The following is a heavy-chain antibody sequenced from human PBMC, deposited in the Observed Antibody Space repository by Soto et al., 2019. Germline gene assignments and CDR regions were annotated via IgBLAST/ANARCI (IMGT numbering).Heavy chain of an antibody. V-gene: IGHV3-23*01. Sequence: GGSLRLSCVGSGFIFSNYAMSWVRQAPGKGLEWVSAISGGGDITYYADSVKGRFTISRDNSKNTLYLQLGSLGAEDTAVYFCATGTSASGWPGWGQGTLVTVSS. D-gene: IGHD6-19*01. CDR2: ISGGGDIT. CDR3: ATGTSASGWPG. CDR1: GFIFSNYA. J-gene: IGHJ4*02.